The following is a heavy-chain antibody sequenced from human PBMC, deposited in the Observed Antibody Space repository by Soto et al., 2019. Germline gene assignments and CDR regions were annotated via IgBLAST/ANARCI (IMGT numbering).Heavy chain of an antibody. CDR1: GGSISTSSHF. J-gene: IGHJ4*02. CDR2: VYYNGTA. D-gene: IGHD4-4*01. V-gene: IGHV4-39*01. CDR3: AQHPKDGPTFDY. Sequence: QLQLQESGPGLVKPSETLSLTCTVSGGSISTSSHFWGWIRQPPGKGLEWIGSVYYNGTAYYNPSHESRVTISVDTPQNQFSLQRGSVTAADTAVYFCAQHPKDGPTFDYWGQGTLVTVSS.